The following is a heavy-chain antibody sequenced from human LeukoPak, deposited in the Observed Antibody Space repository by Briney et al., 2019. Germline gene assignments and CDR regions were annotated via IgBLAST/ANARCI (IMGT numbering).Heavy chain of an antibody. CDR2: ISSSSSNT. CDR3: ARAVTTFAFDI. V-gene: IGHV3-21*01. Sequence: GGSLRLSCAASGFTFRSYSMNGVRQAPGKGLEWVSFISSSSSNTYYADSVKGRFTISRDNAKNSLYLQMNSLRAEDTAVYCCARAVTTFAFDIWGQGTMVTVSS. J-gene: IGHJ3*02. D-gene: IGHD4-17*01. CDR1: GFTFRSYS.